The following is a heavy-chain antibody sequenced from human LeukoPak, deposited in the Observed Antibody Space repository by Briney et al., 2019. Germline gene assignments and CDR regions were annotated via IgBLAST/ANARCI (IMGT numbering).Heavy chain of an antibody. J-gene: IGHJ3*01. Sequence: PSETLSLTCTVSGGSISSYYWGWIRQPPGKGLEWIGYVRNSGSTNYNASFKSRVTISVDTSKNQVSLQLSSVTAADTAVYYCARHRSLVTGTGVFDLWGQGTMVPVSS. D-gene: IGHD6-19*01. V-gene: IGHV4-59*08. CDR3: ARHRSLVTGTGVFDL. CDR2: VRNSGST. CDR1: GGSISSYY.